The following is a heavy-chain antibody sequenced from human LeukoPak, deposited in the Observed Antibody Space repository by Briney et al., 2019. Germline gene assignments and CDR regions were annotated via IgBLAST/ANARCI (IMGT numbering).Heavy chain of an antibody. Sequence: SETLSLTCAVSGYSISSGYYWGWIRQPPGKGLEWIGSIYHSGSTYYNPSLKSRVTISVDTSKNQFSLKLSSVTAADTAVHYCARAGLLVVPAAIGGVDYWGQGTLVTVSS. D-gene: IGHD2-2*01. CDR3: ARAGLLVVPAAIGGVDY. CDR2: IYHSGST. J-gene: IGHJ4*02. CDR1: GYSISSGYY. V-gene: IGHV4-38-2*01.